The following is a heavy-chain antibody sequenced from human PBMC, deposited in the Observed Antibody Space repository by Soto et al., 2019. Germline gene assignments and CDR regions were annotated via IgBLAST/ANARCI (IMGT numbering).Heavy chain of an antibody. V-gene: IGHV1-24*01. CDR1: GYTLTELS. D-gene: IGHD3-10*01. J-gene: IGHJ5*02. CDR2: FDPEDGET. CDR3: AGVSKGEYNWFDP. Sequence: ASVKVSCKVSGYTLTELSMHWVRQAPGKGLEWMGGFDPEDGETIYAQKFQGRVTMTGNTSTSTACMELSSLRSEDTAVYYCAGVSKGEYNWFDPWGQGTLVTVSS.